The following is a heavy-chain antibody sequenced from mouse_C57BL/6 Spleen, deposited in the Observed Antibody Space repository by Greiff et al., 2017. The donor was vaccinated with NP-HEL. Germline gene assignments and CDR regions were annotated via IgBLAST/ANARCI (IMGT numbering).Heavy chain of an antibody. CDR2: IHPNSGST. D-gene: IGHD2-3*01. V-gene: IGHV1-64*01. Sequence: VQLQQSGAELVKPGASVKLSCKASGYTFTSYWMHWVKQRPGQGLEWIGMIHPNSGSTNYNEKFKSKATLTVDKSSSTAYMQLSSLTSEDSAVYYCARVGGWLLGYFDYWGQGTTLTVSS. CDR3: ARVGGWLLGYFDY. J-gene: IGHJ2*01. CDR1: GYTFTSYW.